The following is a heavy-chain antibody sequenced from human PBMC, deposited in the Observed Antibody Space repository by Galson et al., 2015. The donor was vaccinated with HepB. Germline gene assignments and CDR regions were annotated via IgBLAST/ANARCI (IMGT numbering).Heavy chain of an antibody. CDR3: VSLPGGYRGEAFDI. V-gene: IGHV3-64D*06. Sequence: SLRLSCAASGFTFSSYAMHWVRQAPGKGLEYVSAISSNGGSTYYADSVKGRFTISRDNSKNTLYLQMSSLRAEDTAVYYCVSLPGGYRGEAFDIWGQGTMVTVSS. J-gene: IGHJ3*02. CDR1: GFTFSSYA. D-gene: IGHD5-12*01. CDR2: ISSNGGST.